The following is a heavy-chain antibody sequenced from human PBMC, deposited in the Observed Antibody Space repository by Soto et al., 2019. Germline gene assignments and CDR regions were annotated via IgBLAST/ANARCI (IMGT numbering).Heavy chain of an antibody. J-gene: IGHJ4*02. CDR2: IIPILGIA. CDR1: GGTFSSYT. CDR3: ARGLGLDYYDSSGLFDY. Sequence: SVKVSCKASGGTFSSYTISWVRQAPGQGLEWMGRIIPILGIANYAQKFQGRVTITADKSTSTAYMELSSLRSEDTAVYYCARGLGLDYYDSSGLFDYWGQGTLVTVSS. V-gene: IGHV1-69*02. D-gene: IGHD3-22*01.